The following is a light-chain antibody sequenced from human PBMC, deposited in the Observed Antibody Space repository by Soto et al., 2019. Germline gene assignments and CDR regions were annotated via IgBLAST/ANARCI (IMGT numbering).Light chain of an antibody. CDR2: HAS. CDR1: QGVASRY. J-gene: IGKJ3*01. CDR3: QQYGSSPQT. Sequence: EIVLTQSPGTLSLSPGERATLSCRAIQGVASRYLAWYQQKPGQAPRLLIYHASSRAIGIPDRFSGSGSGTDFTLTISRLEPEDFAVYYCQQYGSSPQTFGQGTKVDI. V-gene: IGKV3-20*01.